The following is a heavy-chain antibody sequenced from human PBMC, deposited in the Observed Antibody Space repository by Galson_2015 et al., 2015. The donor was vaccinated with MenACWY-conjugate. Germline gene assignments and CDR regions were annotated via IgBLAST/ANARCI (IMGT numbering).Heavy chain of an antibody. J-gene: IGHJ4*02. CDR2: VYYSGST. V-gene: IGHV4-59*01. D-gene: IGHD3-10*01. Sequence: WIRQPPGKGLEWIGYVYYSGSTNYNPSLKSRVTISVDTSKNQFSLKLTSVTAADTAVYYCARDISMVRGVMGLWGQGTLVTVSS. CDR3: ARDISMVRGVMGL.